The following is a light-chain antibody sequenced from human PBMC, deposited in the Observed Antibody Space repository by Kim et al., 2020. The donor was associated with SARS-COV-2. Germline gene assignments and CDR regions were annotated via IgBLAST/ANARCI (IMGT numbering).Light chain of an antibody. V-gene: IGLV2-14*03. CDR2: DVS. CDR1: SRDVGGYNY. J-gene: IGLJ3*02. Sequence: GHSFTISCTGTSRDVGGYNYVSWYQQHPGKAPKLMIYDVSNRPSGVSNRFSGSKSGNTASLTISGLQAEDEADYYCSSYTSSSTWVFGGGTQLTVL. CDR3: SSYTSSSTWV.